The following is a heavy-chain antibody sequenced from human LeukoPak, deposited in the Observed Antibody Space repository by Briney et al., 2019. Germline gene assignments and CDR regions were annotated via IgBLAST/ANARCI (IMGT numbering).Heavy chain of an antibody. CDR1: GFTFSSYS. J-gene: IGHJ3*02. CDR3: ARDILTGDAFDI. V-gene: IGHV3-21*01. CDR2: ISSSGSYI. D-gene: IGHD3-9*01. Sequence: GGSLRLSCAASGFTFSSYSMNWVRQAPGKGLEWVSSISSSGSYIYYADSVKGRFTISRDNAKNSLYLQMNSLRAEDTAVYYCARDILTGDAFDIWGQGTMVTVSS.